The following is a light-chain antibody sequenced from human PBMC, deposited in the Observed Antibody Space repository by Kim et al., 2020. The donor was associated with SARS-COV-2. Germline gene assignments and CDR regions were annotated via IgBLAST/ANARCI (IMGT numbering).Light chain of an antibody. CDR1: QAIPGG. CDR3: LRGLT. J-gene: IGKJ4*01. CDR2: AAS. V-gene: IGKV1-6*01. Sequence: GARVNIACRASQAIPGGLGKPPKLLIDAASRLQTGAPSRFGGGGSGADFSLTISSLQLEDFPVYYCLRGLTFGGGTKVDIK.